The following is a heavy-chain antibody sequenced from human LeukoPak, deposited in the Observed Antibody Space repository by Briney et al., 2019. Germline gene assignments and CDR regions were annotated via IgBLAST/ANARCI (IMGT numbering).Heavy chain of an antibody. V-gene: IGHV3-23*01. D-gene: IGHD5-24*01. CDR2: ITVGGTT. Sequence: GGSLRLSCAASGFTFSVYAMTWVRQAPGKGLEWVSVITVGGTTYYLYSVKGRFTISRDNSKNTLYLQMNSLRSEDTAVYYCAKHRGDAYNALDYWGQGTLVTVSS. J-gene: IGHJ4*02. CDR3: AKHRGDAYNALDY. CDR1: GFTFSVYA.